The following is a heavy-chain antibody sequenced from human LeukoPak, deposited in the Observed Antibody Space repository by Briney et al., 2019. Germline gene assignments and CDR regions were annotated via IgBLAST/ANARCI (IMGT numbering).Heavy chain of an antibody. D-gene: IGHD5-24*01. Sequence: SETLSLTCTVSGGSISSGDYYWSRIRQPLGKGLEWIGYIYYNGSTYYNPSLKSRVTISVDTSKNQFSLKLSSVTAADTAVYYCAREGLGDGYNFIDYWGQGTLVTVSS. J-gene: IGHJ4*02. CDR3: AREGLGDGYNFIDY. CDR1: GGSISSGDYY. CDR2: IYYNGST. V-gene: IGHV4-30-4*01.